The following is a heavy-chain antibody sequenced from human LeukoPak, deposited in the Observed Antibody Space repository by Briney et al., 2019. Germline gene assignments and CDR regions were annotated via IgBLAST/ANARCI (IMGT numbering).Heavy chain of an antibody. CDR3: AKDRVAAAGTSFDH. CDR2: IWYDGSNK. CDR1: GFTFSSYG. Sequence: GGSLRLSCAASGFTFSSYGMHWVRQAPGKGLEWVAVIWYDGSNKYYADSVKGRFTISRDNSKNTLYLQMSSLRPEDTAVYYCAKDRVAAAGTSFDHWGQGTLVTVSS. J-gene: IGHJ4*02. D-gene: IGHD6-13*01. V-gene: IGHV3-33*06.